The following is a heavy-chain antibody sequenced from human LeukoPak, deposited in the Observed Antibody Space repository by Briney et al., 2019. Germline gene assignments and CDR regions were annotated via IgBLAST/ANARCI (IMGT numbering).Heavy chain of an antibody. CDR1: GFTFSSYA. J-gene: IGHJ4*02. CDR3: AKTVSVSPSYQSRDD. Sequence: QPGGSLRLSCAGSGFTFSSYAMRWGRQAPGKGLEWVSTISGSGGSTYYADSVKGRFTISRDNSKNTLYLQMNSLRAEDTAVYFCAKTVSVSPSYQSRDDWGQGTLVFVSS. D-gene: IGHD3-16*02. CDR2: ISGSGGST. V-gene: IGHV3-23*01.